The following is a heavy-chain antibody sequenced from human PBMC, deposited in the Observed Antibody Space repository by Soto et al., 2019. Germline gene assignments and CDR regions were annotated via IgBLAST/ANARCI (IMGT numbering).Heavy chain of an antibody. V-gene: IGHV3-73*01. CDR1: GFTFSGSA. D-gene: IGHD4-17*01. CDR3: RTHYGDYYYYYYYMDV. Sequence: EVQLVESGGGLVQPGGSLKLSCAASGFTFSGSAMHWVRQASGKGLEWVGRIRSKANSYATAYAASVKGRFTISRDDSKNTAYLQMNSLKTEDTAVYYCRTHYGDYYYYYYYMDVWGKGTTVTVSS. CDR2: IRSKANSYAT. J-gene: IGHJ6*03.